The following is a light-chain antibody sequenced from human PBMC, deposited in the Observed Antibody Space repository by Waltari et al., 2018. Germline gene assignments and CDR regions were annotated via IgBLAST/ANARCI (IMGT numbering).Light chain of an antibody. V-gene: IGKV3-11*01. CDR2: DSS. CDR1: QSLNNY. Sequence: IVLTQSPATLSLSPGERATLPCRSSQSLNNYVAWYQQKPGQAPRLLIFDSSNRPPGIPARFSGSGSGTDFTLTISSLEPEDFAVYYCQQRSNWPSYAFGPGTKLEIK. J-gene: IGKJ2*01. CDR3: QQRSNWPSYA.